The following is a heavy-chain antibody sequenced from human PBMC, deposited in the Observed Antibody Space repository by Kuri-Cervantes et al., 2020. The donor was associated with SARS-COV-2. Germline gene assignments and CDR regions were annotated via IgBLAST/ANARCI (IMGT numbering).Heavy chain of an antibody. D-gene: IGHD3-10*01. Sequence: LSLTCAASGFTFSTSWMDWVRQAPGKGLEWVSAISGSGGSTYYADSVKGRFTIARDNAKNSLYLQMNSLRAEDTAVYYCATRFGDTTWGQGTLVTVSS. CDR3: ATRFGDTT. CDR2: ISGSGGST. J-gene: IGHJ5*02. V-gene: IGHV3-21*01. CDR1: GFTFSTSW.